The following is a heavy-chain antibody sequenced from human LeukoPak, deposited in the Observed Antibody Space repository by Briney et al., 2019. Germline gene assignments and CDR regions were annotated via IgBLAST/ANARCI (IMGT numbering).Heavy chain of an antibody. CDR2: INPNSGGT. J-gene: IGHJ6*02. CDR3: ARAPLRTIFGVGDYYYYYGMVV. CDR1: GYTFTSYD. D-gene: IGHD3-3*01. V-gene: IGHV1-2*06. Sequence: GASVKVSCKASGYTFTSYDINWVRQAPGQGLEWMGRINPNSGGTNYAQKFQGRVTMTRDTSISTAYMELSRLRSDDTAVYYCARAPLRTIFGVGDYYYYYGMVVWGQGTTVTVSS.